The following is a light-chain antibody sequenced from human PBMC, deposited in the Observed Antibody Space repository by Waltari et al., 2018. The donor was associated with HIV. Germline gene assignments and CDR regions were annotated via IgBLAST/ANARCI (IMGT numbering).Light chain of an antibody. V-gene: IGLV2-23*02. CDR3: CSYAGSSTLEV. Sequence: QSALTQPASVSGSPGQSITISCTGTSSDVGSYNLVSWYQQHPGKAPKLMIYEVSKRPSGVSNRFSGSKSGSTASLTISGLQAEDEADYYCCSYAGSSTLEVFGTGTKVTVL. J-gene: IGLJ1*01. CDR2: EVS. CDR1: SSDVGSYNL.